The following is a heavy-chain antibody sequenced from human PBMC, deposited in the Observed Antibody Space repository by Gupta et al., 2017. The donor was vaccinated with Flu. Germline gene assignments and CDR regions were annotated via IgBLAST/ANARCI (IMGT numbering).Heavy chain of an antibody. CDR2: ISGSGAGT. D-gene: IGHD1-26*01. Sequence: EVQLLESGGGSVQPGGSLRLSCAASGFKFRSFAITWVRQAPGRGLEWVSSISGSGAGTYYADSVKGRFTISRDNSKNTLYLQMNSLRVEDTALYYCAKDAGCLVGATTGMDSWGQGTLVTVSS. V-gene: IGHV3-23*01. CDR3: AKDAGCLVGATTGMDS. CDR1: GFKFRSFA. J-gene: IGHJ4*02.